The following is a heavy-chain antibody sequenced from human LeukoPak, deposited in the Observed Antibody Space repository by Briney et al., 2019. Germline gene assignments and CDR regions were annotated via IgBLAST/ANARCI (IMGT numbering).Heavy chain of an antibody. J-gene: IGHJ6*03. CDR3: AKGNCGGDCYSQSHYYYYYMDV. V-gene: IGHV3-33*06. Sequence: GRSLRLSCAASGFTFSSYGMHWVRQAPGKGLEWVAVIWYDGSNKYYADSVKGRFTISRDNSKNTLYLQMNSLRAEDTAGYYCAKGNCGGDCYSQSHYYYYYMDVWGKGTTVTVSS. D-gene: IGHD2-21*02. CDR1: GFTFSSYG. CDR2: IWYDGSNK.